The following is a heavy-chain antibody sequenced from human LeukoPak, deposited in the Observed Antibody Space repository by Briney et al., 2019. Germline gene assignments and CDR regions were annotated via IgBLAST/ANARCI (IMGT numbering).Heavy chain of an antibody. J-gene: IGHJ4*02. CDR2: INPSGGT. CDR1: GSTCTSYY. V-gene: IGHV1-46*01. CDR3: ARGTPGYSSV. D-gene: IGHD6-19*01. Sequence: ASVKVSCKAFGSTCTSYYVHWVRQAPGQGLEWMGIINPSGGTNYAQKFQGRITMTRHTSTSTAYMELSSLRSEDTAVYYFARGTPGYSSVWGQGTLVTVSS.